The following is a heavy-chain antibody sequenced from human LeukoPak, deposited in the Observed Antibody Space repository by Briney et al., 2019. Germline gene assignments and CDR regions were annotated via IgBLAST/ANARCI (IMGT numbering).Heavy chain of an antibody. CDR1: GYSFTSYW. Sequence: GASLKISCKGSGYSFTSYWIGWVRQLPGKGLEWMGIIYPGDSDTRYSPSFQGQVTISADKSISTAYLQRSSLKASDTAMYYCARYRDYYYYYMDVWGKGTTVTVSS. CDR3: ARYRDYYYYYMDV. CDR2: IYPGDSDT. D-gene: IGHD1-14*01. J-gene: IGHJ6*03. V-gene: IGHV5-51*01.